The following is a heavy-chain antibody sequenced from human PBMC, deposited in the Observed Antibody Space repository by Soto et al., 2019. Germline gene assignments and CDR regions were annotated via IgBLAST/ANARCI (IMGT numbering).Heavy chain of an antibody. CDR2: IHYSGST. CDR3: ARSGSTCSLEL. V-gene: IGHV4-30-4*01. D-gene: IGHD2-15*01. Sequence: QVELQESGPGLAKPSQTLSLTCTVSGGSISSVDYYWSWIRQPPGKGLEWIGHIHYSGSTYYNPSLMSRVTISIDTSKNQFSLKLSSVTAADTAVYYCARSGSTCSLELWGQGTLVTVSS. CDR1: GGSISSVDYY. J-gene: IGHJ4*02.